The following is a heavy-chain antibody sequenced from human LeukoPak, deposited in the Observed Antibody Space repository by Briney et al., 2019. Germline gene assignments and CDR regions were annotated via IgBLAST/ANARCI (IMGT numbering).Heavy chain of an antibody. Sequence: SETLSLTCAVYGGSFSGYYWSWIRQPPGKGLEWIGEINHSGSTNYNPSLKSRVTISVDTSKNQFSLKLSSVTAADTAVYYCARGKRILRPPVTRAVYFDYWGQGTLVTVSS. CDR3: ARGKRILRPPVTRAVYFDY. J-gene: IGHJ4*02. CDR1: GGSFSGYY. D-gene: IGHD4-17*01. CDR2: INHSGST. V-gene: IGHV4-34*01.